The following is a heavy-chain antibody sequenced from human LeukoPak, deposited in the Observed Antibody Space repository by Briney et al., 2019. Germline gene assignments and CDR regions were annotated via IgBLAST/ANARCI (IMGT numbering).Heavy chain of an antibody. V-gene: IGHV1-2*02. CDR1: GYTFTGYY. CDR3: TPALNRGYSGYVTRFDY. Sequence: ASVTVSCKASGYTFTGYYMHWVRQAPGQGLEWMGWINPNSGGTNYAQKFQGRVTMTRDTSISTAYMELSRLRSDDTAVYYCTPALNRGYSGYVTRFDYWGQGTLVTASS. D-gene: IGHD5-12*01. CDR2: INPNSGGT. J-gene: IGHJ4*02.